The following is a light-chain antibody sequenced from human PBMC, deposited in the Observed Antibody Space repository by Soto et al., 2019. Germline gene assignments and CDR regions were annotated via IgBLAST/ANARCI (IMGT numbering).Light chain of an antibody. CDR2: VAS. J-gene: IGKJ1*01. Sequence: EIVMTQSPATLSVSPGGRATLSCRASQSISGALAWYQQKPGQAPRLLIYVASTRATSFPARFSGSGSGTDFTLTISSLQSEDFAVYYCQQYNNWPWTFGQGTKVEIK. CDR1: QSISGA. CDR3: QQYNNWPWT. V-gene: IGKV3-15*01.